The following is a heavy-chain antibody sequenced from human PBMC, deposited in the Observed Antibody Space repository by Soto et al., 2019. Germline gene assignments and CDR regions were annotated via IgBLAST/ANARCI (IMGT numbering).Heavy chain of an antibody. V-gene: IGHV4-4*07. CDR2: IYTSGST. CDR1: GGSISSYY. D-gene: IGHD5-12*01. Sequence: NPSETLSLTCTVSGGSISSYYWSWIRQPAGKGLEWIGRIYTSGSTNYNPSLKSRVTMSVDTSKNQFSLKLSSVTAADTAVYYCAREGYSGYDLGFDYWGQGTLVTVSS. CDR3: AREGYSGYDLGFDY. J-gene: IGHJ4*02.